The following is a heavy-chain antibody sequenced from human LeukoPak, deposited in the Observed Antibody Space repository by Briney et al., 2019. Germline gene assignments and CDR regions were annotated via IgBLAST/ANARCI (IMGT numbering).Heavy chain of an antibody. CDR2: IYPGDSDA. D-gene: IGHD2-21*02. J-gene: IGHJ4*02. V-gene: IGHV5-51*01. CDR3: ARQTGDKGIDY. CDR1: GYTFTTYW. Sequence: PGESLKIFCKGSGYTFTTYWIAWVRQMPGKGLGWMGIIYPGDSDARYSPSFHGQVTIPVDESISTAYLQWSSLKASDTAIYYCARQTGDKGIDYWGQGTLVTVSS.